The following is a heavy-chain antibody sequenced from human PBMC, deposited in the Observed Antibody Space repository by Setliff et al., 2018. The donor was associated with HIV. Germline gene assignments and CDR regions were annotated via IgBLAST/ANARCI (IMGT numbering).Heavy chain of an antibody. J-gene: IGHJ4*02. D-gene: IGHD1-20*01. CDR3: ARGHWVTGTTPIDY. CDR2: INHSGST. CDR1: HGSFSDYY. V-gene: IGHV4-34*01. Sequence: NPSETLSLTCAVYHGSFSDYYWSWIRQPPGRGLEWIGEINHSGSTYYNASFQSRVTLSVDPSKNQFSLNLTSMTAADTAVYYCARGHWVTGTTPIDYWGQGTLVTVSS.